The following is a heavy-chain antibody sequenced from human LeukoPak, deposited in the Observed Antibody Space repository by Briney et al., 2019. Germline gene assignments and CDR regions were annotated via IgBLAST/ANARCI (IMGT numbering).Heavy chain of an antibody. CDR1: GYSFTSYW. CDR2: ICPGDSDT. Sequence: HGESLKISCKGSGYSFTSYWIGWVRQTPGKGLEWMGIICPGDSDTRYSPSFQGQVTISADKSISTAYLQWSTLKASDTAMYYCARTFSPVDTAMDVNFDYWGQGTLVTVSS. D-gene: IGHD5-18*01. CDR3: ARTFSPVDTAMDVNFDY. J-gene: IGHJ4*02. V-gene: IGHV5-51*01.